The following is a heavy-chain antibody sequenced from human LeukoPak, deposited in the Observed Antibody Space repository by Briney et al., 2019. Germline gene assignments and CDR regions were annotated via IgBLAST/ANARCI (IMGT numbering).Heavy chain of an antibody. Sequence: SETLSLTCSVSGGSISSYHWSWIRQPPGKGLEWIGYIYYSGSTNYNPSLKSRVIISVDTSKNQFSLKLNSVTAADTAVYYCARNGDDSSDYYYFDYWGQGTLVTVSS. CDR3: ARNGDDSSDYYYFDY. CDR1: GGSISSYH. D-gene: IGHD3-22*01. V-gene: IGHV4-59*12. CDR2: IYYSGST. J-gene: IGHJ4*02.